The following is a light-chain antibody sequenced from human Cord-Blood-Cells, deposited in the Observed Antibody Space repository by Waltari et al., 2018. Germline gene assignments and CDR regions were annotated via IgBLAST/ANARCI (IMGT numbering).Light chain of an antibody. CDR2: CAS. CDR1: QSVSSSY. CDR3: QQYGSSPPWT. Sequence: EIVLTPSPGTLSLSPGERDTLSCSASQSVSSSYLAWYQQNPGQATRLLIYCASSRATGIPDRFSSSGSGTDFTLTISRLEPDDFAVYYCQQYGSSPPWTFGQGTKLEIK. J-gene: IGKJ2*02. V-gene: IGKV3-20*01.